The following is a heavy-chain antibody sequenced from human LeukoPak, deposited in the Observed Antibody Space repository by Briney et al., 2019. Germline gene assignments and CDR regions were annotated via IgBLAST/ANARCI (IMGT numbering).Heavy chain of an antibody. CDR2: IHTDQTIQ. D-gene: IGHD3-9*01. CDR1: GFTFSGFG. V-gene: IGHV3-30*02. Sequence: GGSLRLSCAASGFTFSGFGMHWVRQAPGKGLEWVAYIHTDQTIQYYADSVKGRFTISRDNSKNTLYLQMNSLRAEDTAVYYCAKDGVLRYFDWLPKSGISYFDYWGQGTLVTVSS. CDR3: AKDGVLRYFDWLPKSGISYFDY. J-gene: IGHJ4*02.